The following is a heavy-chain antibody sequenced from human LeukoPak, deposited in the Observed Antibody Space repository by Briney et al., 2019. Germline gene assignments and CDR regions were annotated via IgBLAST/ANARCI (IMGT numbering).Heavy chain of an antibody. D-gene: IGHD3-10*01. CDR2: INPSGGST. J-gene: IGHJ3*02. Sequence: GASVKVSCKASGYTFTSYYMHWVRQAPGQGLEWMGIINPSGGSTSYAQKFQGRVTMTRDMSTSTVYMELSRLRSDDTAVYYCARTLLWFGDHDAFDIWGQGTMVTVSS. V-gene: IGHV1-46*01. CDR1: GYTFTSYY. CDR3: ARTLLWFGDHDAFDI.